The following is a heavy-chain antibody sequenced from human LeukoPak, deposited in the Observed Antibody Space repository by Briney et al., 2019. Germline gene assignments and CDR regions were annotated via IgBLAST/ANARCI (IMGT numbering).Heavy chain of an antibody. V-gene: IGHV5-51*01. CDR3: ASVPAAHSEVWFDP. CDR1: GYSFTSYW. CDR2: IYPGDSDT. D-gene: IGHD2-2*01. Sequence: GESLKISCKGSGYSFTSYWIGWVRQMPGKRLEWMGIIYPGDSDTRYSPSFQGQVTISADKSISTAYLQWSSLKASDTVMYYCASVPAAHSEVWFDPWGQGTLVTVSS. J-gene: IGHJ5*02.